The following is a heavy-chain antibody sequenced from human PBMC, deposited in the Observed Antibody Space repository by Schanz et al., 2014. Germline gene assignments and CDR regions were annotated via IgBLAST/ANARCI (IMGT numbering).Heavy chain of an antibody. CDR3: ARDDSPSTKPFDS. Sequence: EVQLVESGGGLVKPGGSLRLSCAASGFTFRSYWMNWVRQAPGKGLEWVANIKQDGSDKHYVDSVKGRFTISRDNAKNSLYLQMNSLRAEDTAVYYCARDDSPSTKPFDSWGQGTLVSVSS. J-gene: IGHJ4*02. CDR2: IKQDGSDK. D-gene: IGHD2-21*01. V-gene: IGHV3-7*01. CDR1: GFTFRSYW.